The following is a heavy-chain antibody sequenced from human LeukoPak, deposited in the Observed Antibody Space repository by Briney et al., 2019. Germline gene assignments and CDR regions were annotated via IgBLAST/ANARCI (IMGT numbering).Heavy chain of an antibody. CDR2: ISGSGGST. D-gene: IGHD5-24*01. CDR1: GFTFSSYS. V-gene: IGHV3-23*01. J-gene: IGHJ6*03. Sequence: GGSLRLSCAASGFTFSSYSMNWVRQAPGKGLEWVSAISGSGGSTYYADSVKGRFTISRDNSKNTLYLQMNSLRAEDTAVYYCAKNVGRWLQLYYYYYMDVWGKGTAVTISS. CDR3: AKNVGRWLQLYYYYYMDV.